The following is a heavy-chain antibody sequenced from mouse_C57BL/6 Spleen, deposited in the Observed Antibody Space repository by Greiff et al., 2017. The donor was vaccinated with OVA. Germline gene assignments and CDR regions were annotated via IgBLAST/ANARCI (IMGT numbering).Heavy chain of an antibody. CDR1: GFSLSTSGMG. V-gene: IGHV8-12*01. CDR2: IYWDDDK. Sequence: QVQLQQSGPGLLLSSQTLSLTCSFSGFSLSTSGMGVSWLRQPSGKGLEWLAHIYWDDDKRYNPFLKSRLTISKDTSRNPVFLKITSVDTADTATYYCALYDERGFAYWGQGTLVTVSA. CDR3: ALYDERGFAY. D-gene: IGHD2-3*01. J-gene: IGHJ3*01.